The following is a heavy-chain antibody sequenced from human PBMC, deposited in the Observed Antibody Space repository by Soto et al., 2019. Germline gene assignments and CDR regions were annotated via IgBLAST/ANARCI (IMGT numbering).Heavy chain of an antibody. Sequence: GGSLRLSCAASGFTFSSYSVNWVRQAPGKGLEWVSSISSSSSYIYYADSVKGRFTISRDNAKNSLYLQLNSLRAEDTAVYYCARTLAAAGTGLSGYWGQGTLVTVSS. J-gene: IGHJ4*02. CDR1: GFTFSSYS. CDR2: ISSSSSYI. V-gene: IGHV3-21*01. D-gene: IGHD6-13*01. CDR3: ARTLAAAGTGLSGY.